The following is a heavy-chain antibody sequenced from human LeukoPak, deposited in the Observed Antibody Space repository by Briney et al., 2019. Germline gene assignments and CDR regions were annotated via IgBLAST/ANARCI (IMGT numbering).Heavy chain of an antibody. V-gene: IGHV3-21*01. D-gene: IGHD6-19*01. CDR1: GFTFSSYS. CDR2: ISNSSSYI. Sequence: GGSLRLSCAASGFTFSSYSMNWVRQAPGKGLEWVSSISNSSSYIYYADSVKGRFTISRDNAKNSLYLQMNSLRAEETAVYYCTRVNSIGWYDYFDYWGQGTLVTVSS. CDR3: TRVNSIGWYDYFDY. J-gene: IGHJ4*02.